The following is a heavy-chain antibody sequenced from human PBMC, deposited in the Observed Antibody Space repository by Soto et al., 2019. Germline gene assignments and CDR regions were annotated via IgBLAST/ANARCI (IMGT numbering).Heavy chain of an antibody. Sequence: GPGPWTPSETLSLTCSVSGGSISSFTYYWGWIRQPPGKGLEWIGTVYYNENTYYNPSLKSRVTITVDTAKNQFFLNLRSVTAADTAMYFCARRERYYGSPGWFDPWGPGTLVTVSS. V-gene: IGHV4-39*01. CDR2: VYYNENT. D-gene: IGHD3-10*01. CDR3: ARRERYYGSPGWFDP. CDR1: GGSISSFTYY. J-gene: IGHJ5*02.